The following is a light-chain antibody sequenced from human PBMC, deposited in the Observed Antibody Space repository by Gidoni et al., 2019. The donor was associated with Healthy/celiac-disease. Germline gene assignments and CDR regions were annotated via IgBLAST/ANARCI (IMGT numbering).Light chain of an antibody. CDR1: QSVSSY. CDR2: DAS. J-gene: IGKJ5*01. CDR3: QQRSNWPPL. Sequence: EIVLTQSPATLSLSPGERATLSCRASQSVSSYLAWYQQKPGQAPRLLIYDASNSATGIPARFSGSWSGTDFTLTISSLEPEHFAVYYCQQRSNWPPLFGQGTRLEIK. V-gene: IGKV3-11*01.